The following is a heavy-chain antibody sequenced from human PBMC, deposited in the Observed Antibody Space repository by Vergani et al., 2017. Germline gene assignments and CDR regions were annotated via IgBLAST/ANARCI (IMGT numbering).Heavy chain of an antibody. D-gene: IGHD6-13*01. Sequence: QVQLVESGGGVVQPGRSLRLSCAASGFTFSSYAMHWVRQAPGKGLEWVAVISYDGSNKYYADSVKGRFTISREHSKNTLYLQMNSLRAEDTAVYYCARDEIAAAGTNAFDIWGQGTMVTVSS. CDR1: GFTFSSYA. V-gene: IGHV3-30*01. J-gene: IGHJ3*02. CDR3: ARDEIAAAGTNAFDI. CDR2: ISYDGSNK.